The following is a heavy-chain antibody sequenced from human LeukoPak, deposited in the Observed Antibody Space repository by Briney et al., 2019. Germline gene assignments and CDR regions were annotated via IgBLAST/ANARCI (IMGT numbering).Heavy chain of an antibody. J-gene: IGHJ4*02. Sequence: GGSLRLSCAASGFTFSSYAMSWVRQVPGKGLQWVSVISGSGGSTYYKDSVKGRFTISRDNSKNTLYLQMNCLSAEDTAVYYCARVPVGFVGLYLDYWGEGTLVTVSS. CDR1: GFTFSSYA. D-gene: IGHD3-22*01. CDR2: ISGSGGST. V-gene: IGHV3-23*01. CDR3: ARVPVGFVGLYLDY.